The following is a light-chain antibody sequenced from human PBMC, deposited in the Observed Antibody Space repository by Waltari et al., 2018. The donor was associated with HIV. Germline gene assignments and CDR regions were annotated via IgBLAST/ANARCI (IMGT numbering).Light chain of an antibody. CDR1: NIGTKS. V-gene: IGLV3-21*04. J-gene: IGLJ3*02. CDR3: HVWDGSDYVSGV. Sequence: SYVLTQPPSVSVAPGETATVTCGGTNIGTKSVHWYPQRPGQAPFLVIYYNDGRPSGIPERFSGSNSGNTATLTISRAEAGDEADYYCHVWDGSDYVSGVFGGGTKVTVL. CDR2: YND.